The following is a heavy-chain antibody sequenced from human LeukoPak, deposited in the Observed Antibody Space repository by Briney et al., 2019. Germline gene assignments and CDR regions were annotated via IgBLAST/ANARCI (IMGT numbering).Heavy chain of an antibody. D-gene: IGHD3-16*01. CDR3: VRSLGGSSDY. CDR2: INTDGTYS. J-gene: IGHJ4*02. CDR1: GFTFSNSW. Sequence: QPGGSLILSCAASGFTFSNSWFHWARRAPGKGLVWVSRINTDGTYSNSGDSVKGRFTISRDNAKNTLYLQMNSLRVEDTAVYYCVRSLGGSSDYWGQGTLVTVSS. V-gene: IGHV3-74*01.